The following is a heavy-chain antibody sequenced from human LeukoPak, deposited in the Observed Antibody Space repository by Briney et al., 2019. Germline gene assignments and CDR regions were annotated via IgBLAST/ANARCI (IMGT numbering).Heavy chain of an antibody. D-gene: IGHD6-19*01. CDR1: GFTFSSYS. V-gene: IGHV3-21*01. J-gene: IGHJ4*02. CDR2: ISSSSSYI. CDR3: ARVNSSGWYSRFDY. Sequence: GGSLRLSCAASGFTFSSYSMNWVRQAPGKGLEWVSSISSSSSYIYYADSVKGRFTISRDNAKNSLYLQMNSLRAEDTAVYYCARVNSSGWYSRFDYWGQGTLVTVSS.